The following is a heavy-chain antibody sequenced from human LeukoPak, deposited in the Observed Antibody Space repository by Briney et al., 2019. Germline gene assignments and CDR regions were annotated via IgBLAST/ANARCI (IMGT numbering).Heavy chain of an antibody. CDR2: ISAYNGNT. Sequence: ASVKVSCKASGYTFTSYGISWVRQAPGQGLEWMGWISAYNGNTNYAQKLQGRVTMTTDTSTSTAYMELRSLRSDDTAVYYCARARRYIVVPDLDYWGQGTLVAVSS. CDR3: ARARRYIVVPDLDY. CDR1: GYTFTSYG. V-gene: IGHV1-18*01. J-gene: IGHJ4*02. D-gene: IGHD2-15*01.